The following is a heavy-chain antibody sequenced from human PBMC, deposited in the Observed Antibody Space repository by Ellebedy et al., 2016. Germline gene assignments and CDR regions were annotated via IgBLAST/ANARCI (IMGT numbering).Heavy chain of an antibody. J-gene: IGHJ5*01. D-gene: IGHD5-12*01. Sequence: SETLSLTXAVSGSSIKTSTWWTWVRHFPGKGLEWIGKVYHTGSTIYNPSLWSRVTISVDMSQNQFSLKLTSMTAADTAVYYCARSDYDIEYRHLDSWGQGIQVTVSS. CDR3: ARSDYDIEYRHLDS. CDR2: VYHTGST. CDR1: GSSIKTSTW. V-gene: IGHV4-4*02.